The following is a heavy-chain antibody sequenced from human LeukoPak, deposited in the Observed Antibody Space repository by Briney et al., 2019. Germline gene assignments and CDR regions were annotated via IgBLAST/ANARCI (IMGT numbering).Heavy chain of an antibody. Sequence: ASVKVSCKASGYRFSSYGITWVRQAPGQGLEWMGWISGNKGNTNYARKFQGRVTMTIDTSTTTAYMEVRSLRSDDTAVYYCAREGLEYYGMDVWGQGTTVTVSS. CDR1: GYRFSSYG. CDR3: AREGLEYYGMDV. D-gene: IGHD3-16*01. J-gene: IGHJ6*02. CDR2: ISGNKGNT. V-gene: IGHV1-18*01.